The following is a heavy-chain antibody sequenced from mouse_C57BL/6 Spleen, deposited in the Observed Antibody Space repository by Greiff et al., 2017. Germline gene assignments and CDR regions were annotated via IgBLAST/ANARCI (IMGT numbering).Heavy chain of an antibody. CDR2: IYPRDGST. J-gene: IGHJ1*03. CDR1: GYTFTDHT. V-gene: IGHV1-78*01. D-gene: IGHD1-1*01. CDR3: ARTTVVADWYFDV. Sequence: VQVVESDAELVKPGASVKISCKVSGYTFTDHTIHWMKQRPEQGLEWIGYIYPRDGSTKYNEKFKGKATLTADKSSSTAYMQLNSLTSEDSAVYFCARTTVVADWYFDVWGTGTTVTVSS.